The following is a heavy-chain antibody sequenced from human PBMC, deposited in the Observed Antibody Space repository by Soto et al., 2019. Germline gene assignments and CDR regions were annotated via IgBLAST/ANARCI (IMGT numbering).Heavy chain of an antibody. CDR1: GYTFTGYY. V-gene: IGHV1-2*02. CDR3: ARDKGYSGSYYFDY. D-gene: IGHD1-26*01. CDR2: INPNSGGT. J-gene: IGHJ4*02. Sequence: ASLKVSCKASGYTFTGYYMHWVRQAPGQGLEWMGWINPNSGGTNYAQKFQGRVTMTRDTSISTAYMELSRLRSDDTAVYYCARDKGYSGSYYFDYWGQGTLVTVS.